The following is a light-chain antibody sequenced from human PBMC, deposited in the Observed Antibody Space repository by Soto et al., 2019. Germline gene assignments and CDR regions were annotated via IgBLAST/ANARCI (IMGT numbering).Light chain of an antibody. CDR1: SSNIGAGYD. V-gene: IGLV1-40*01. CDR2: GNS. J-gene: IGLJ3*02. CDR3: QSYDSSLSGWV. Sequence: QSVLTQPPSVSGAPGQRVTISCTGSSSNIGAGYDVHWYQQLPGTAPNLLISGNSNRPSGVPDRFSGSKSGTSASLAITGLQAEDEADYYCQSYDSSLSGWVFGGGTKVTVL.